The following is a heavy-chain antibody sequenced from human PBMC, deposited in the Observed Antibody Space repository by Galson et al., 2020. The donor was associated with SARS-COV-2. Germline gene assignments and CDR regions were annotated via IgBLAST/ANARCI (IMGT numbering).Heavy chain of an antibody. CDR1: GFTFSDYY. V-gene: IGHV3-11*01. J-gene: IGHJ4*02. D-gene: IGHD5-12*01. CDR2: ISSSGSTI. Sequence: GESLKISCAASGFTFSDYYMSWIRQAPGKGLEWVSYISSSGSTIYYADSVKGRFTISRDNAKNSLYLQMNSLRAEDTAVYYCARDGILRSGYDDRPLDYWGQGTLVTVSS. CDR3: ARDGILRSGYDDRPLDY.